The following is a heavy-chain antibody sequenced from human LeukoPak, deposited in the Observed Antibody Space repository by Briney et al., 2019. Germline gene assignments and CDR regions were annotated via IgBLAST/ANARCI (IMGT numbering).Heavy chain of an antibody. CDR2: INAGKGNT. D-gene: IGHD2-2*01. J-gene: IGHJ6*02. V-gene: IGHV1-3*01. CDR3: ARSILVVPVASHLNYGVDV. Sequence: ASVKVSCKASGYTFTNYAMHWVRQAPGQRPEWMGWINAGKGNTKYSQKFHGGVTITRDTSASTAYMELSSLRSEDTAVYYCARSILVVPVASHLNYGVDVWGQGTTVTVSS. CDR1: GYTFTNYA.